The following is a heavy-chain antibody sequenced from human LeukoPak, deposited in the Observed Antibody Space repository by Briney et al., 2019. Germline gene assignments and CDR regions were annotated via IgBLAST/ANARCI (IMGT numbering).Heavy chain of an antibody. V-gene: IGHV3-15*01. D-gene: IGHD1-26*01. CDR2: IKAKAHGGTI. Sequence: GGSLRLSCAASGFAFSSYSMNWVRQAPGKGLEWVGRIKAKAHGGTIEYAAPVKGRFTISRDDSKNTLYLQMNSLKTEDTAVYYCTTDGVGVEGATYDNWGQGTLVSVSS. CDR1: GFAFSSYS. J-gene: IGHJ4*02. CDR3: TTDGVGVEGATYDN.